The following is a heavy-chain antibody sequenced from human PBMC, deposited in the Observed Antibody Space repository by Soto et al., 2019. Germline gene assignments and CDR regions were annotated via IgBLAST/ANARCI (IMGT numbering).Heavy chain of an antibody. V-gene: IGHV4-59*12. CDR3: ARARANWGLYGMDV. CDR2: ISNSATA. J-gene: IGHJ6*02. D-gene: IGHD7-27*01. CDR1: GGSISSYY. Sequence: SETLSLTCTVSGGSISSYYWSWIRQPPGKGLEWIGYISNSATANYNPSLKSRVTISVDRSKNQFSLKLSSVTAADTAVYYCARARANWGLYGMDVWGQGTTVTVSS.